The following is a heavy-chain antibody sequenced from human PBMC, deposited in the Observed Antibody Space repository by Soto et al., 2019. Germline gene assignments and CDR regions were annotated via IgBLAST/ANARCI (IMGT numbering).Heavy chain of an antibody. CDR3: ERDGRDGYNFDY. CDR2: IIPIFGTA. J-gene: IGHJ4*02. Sequence: QVQLVQSGAEVKKPGSSVKVSCKASGGTFSSYAISWVRQAPGQGLEWMGGIIPIFGTANYAQKFHGRVTITADEATSTAYMELSSLRSEDTAVYYCERDGRDGYNFDYWGQGTLVTVSS. CDR1: GGTFSSYA. V-gene: IGHV1-69*01. D-gene: IGHD5-12*01.